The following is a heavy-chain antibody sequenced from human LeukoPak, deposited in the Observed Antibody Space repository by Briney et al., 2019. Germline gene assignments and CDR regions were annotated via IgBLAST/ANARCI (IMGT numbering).Heavy chain of an antibody. J-gene: IGHJ6*03. CDR3: ARDMGPASYDFWSGHYYMDV. Sequence: ASVKVSCKASGYTFTSYGISWVRQAPGQGLEWMGWISAYNGNTNYAQKLQGRVTMTTDTSTSTAYMELRSLRSDDTAVYYCARDMGPASYDFWSGHYYMDVWGKGTTVTVSS. CDR2: ISAYNGNT. V-gene: IGHV1-18*01. D-gene: IGHD3-3*01. CDR1: GYTFTSYG.